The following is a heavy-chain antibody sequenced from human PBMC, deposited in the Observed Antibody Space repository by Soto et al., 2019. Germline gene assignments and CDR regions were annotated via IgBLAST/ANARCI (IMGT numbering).Heavy chain of an antibody. Sequence: GGSLRLSCIGSGFTFSSYAMNWVRQAPGKGLEWVSSISSSSKYIYYTDSVKGRFTISRDNAKNSLYLQMNGLRAEDTALYYCARDPDAGYSGNYHTPRSLDSWGQGT. D-gene: IGHD1-26*01. J-gene: IGHJ4*02. V-gene: IGHV3-21*01. CDR1: GFTFSSYA. CDR2: ISSSSKYI. CDR3: ARDPDAGYSGNYHTPRSLDS.